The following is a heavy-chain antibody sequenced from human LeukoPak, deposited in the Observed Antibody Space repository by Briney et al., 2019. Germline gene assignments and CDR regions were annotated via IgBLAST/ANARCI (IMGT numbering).Heavy chain of an antibody. D-gene: IGHD1-26*01. V-gene: IGHV3-20*04. CDR2: INWNGGST. CDR1: GFTFDDYG. CDR3: ARLSPTGELRG. J-gene: IGHJ4*02. Sequence: GGSLRLSCAASGFTFDDYGMSWVRQAPGKGLEWVSGINWNGGSTGYADSVKGRFTISRDNAKNSQYLQMNSLRAEDTALYYCARLSPTGELRGWGQGTLVTVSS.